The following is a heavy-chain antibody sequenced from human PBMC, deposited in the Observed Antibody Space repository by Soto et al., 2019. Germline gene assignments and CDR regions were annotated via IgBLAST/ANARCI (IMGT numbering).Heavy chain of an antibody. J-gene: IGHJ6*02. V-gene: IGHV3-7*03. CDR2: IKEDGSEK. CDR3: TRKRFGMDV. Sequence: GGSLRLSCAASGFTFSNSWMSWVRQAPGKGLEWVANIKEDGSEKDYVDPVKGRFTITRDNAKNPLYLQMNNLRAEDTAVYFCTRKRFGMDVWGQGTTVTVSS. CDR1: GFTFSNSW.